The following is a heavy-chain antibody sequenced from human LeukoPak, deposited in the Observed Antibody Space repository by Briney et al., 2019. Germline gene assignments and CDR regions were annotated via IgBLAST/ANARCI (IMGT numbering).Heavy chain of an antibody. CDR3: ARDKSYGDSSDY. CDR2: IASDGSST. D-gene: IGHD4-17*01. Sequence: PGGSLRLSCAASGFTFSSYWMNWVRQAPGKGLVWVSRIASDGSSTTYADSVKGRFTISRDNAKNSLYLQMNSLRAEDTAVYYCARDKSYGDSSDYWGQGTLVTVSS. CDR1: GFTFSSYW. V-gene: IGHV3-74*01. J-gene: IGHJ4*02.